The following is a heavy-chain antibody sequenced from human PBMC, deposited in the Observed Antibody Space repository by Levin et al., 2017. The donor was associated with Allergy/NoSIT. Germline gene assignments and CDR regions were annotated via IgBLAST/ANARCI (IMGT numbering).Heavy chain of an antibody. Sequence: GESLKISCAASGFTFSSYAMHWVRQAPGKGLEWVAVISYDGSNKYYADSVKGRFTISRDNSKNTLYLQMNSLRAEDTAVYYCARVAVAGYYYYGMDVWGQGTTVTVSS. V-gene: IGHV3-30*04. CDR2: ISYDGSNK. J-gene: IGHJ6*02. CDR3: ARVAVAGYYYYGMDV. D-gene: IGHD6-19*01. CDR1: GFTFSSYA.